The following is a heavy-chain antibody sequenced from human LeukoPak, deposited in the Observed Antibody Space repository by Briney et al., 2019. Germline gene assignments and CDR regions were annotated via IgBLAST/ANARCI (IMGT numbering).Heavy chain of an antibody. D-gene: IGHD2-15*01. CDR2: INPNSGGT. J-gene: IGHJ4*02. CDR3: TLNMCSGGSCYFDY. V-gene: IGHV1-2*06. CDR1: GYTFTGYY. Sequence: ASVKVSCKASGYTFTGYYMHWLRQAPGQGLEWMGRINPNSGGTNYAQKFQGRVTMTRDTSISTAYMELSRLRSDDTAVYYCTLNMCSGGSCYFDYWGQGTLVTVSS.